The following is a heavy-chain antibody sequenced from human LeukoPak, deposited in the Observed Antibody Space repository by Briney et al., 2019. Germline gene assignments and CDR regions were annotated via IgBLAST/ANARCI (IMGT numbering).Heavy chain of an antibody. J-gene: IGHJ4*02. CDR2: IYTSGST. CDR1: GGSISSGSYY. CDR3: AREYGDFDY. Sequence: SQTLSLXCTVSGGSISSGSYYWSWIRQPAGKGLEWIGRIYTSGSTNYNPSLKSRVTISVDTSKNQFPLKLSSVAAADTAVYYCAREYGDFDYWGQGTLVTVSS. D-gene: IGHD4-17*01. V-gene: IGHV4-61*02.